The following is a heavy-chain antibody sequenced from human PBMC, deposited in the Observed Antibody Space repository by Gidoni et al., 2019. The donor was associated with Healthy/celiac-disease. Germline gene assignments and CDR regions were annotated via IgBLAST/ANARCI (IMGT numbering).Heavy chain of an antibody. CDR2: ISGSGGST. D-gene: IGHD4-17*01. J-gene: IGHJ4*02. CDR3: AKAHYGGNYFDY. CDR1: GFTFSSYA. Sequence: EVQLLESGGGLVQPGGSLRLSCAASGFTFSSYAMSWVRQAPGKGLEWVSAISGSGGSTYYADYVKGRFTISRDNSKNTLYLQMNSLRAEDTAVYYCAKAHYGGNYFDYWGQGTLVTVSS. V-gene: IGHV3-23*01.